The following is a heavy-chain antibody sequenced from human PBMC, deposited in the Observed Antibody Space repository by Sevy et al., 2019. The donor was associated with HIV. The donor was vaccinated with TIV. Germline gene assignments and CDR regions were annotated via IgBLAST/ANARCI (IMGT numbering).Heavy chain of an antibody. CDR1: GYSFTSYW. Sequence: GESLKISCKGSGYSFTSYWIGWVRQMPGKGLEWMGIIYPGDSDTGYSPSFQGQVTISADKSISTAYLQWSSLKASDTSMYYCARTIPTQEYDSSGYSDGFDYWCQGTLVTVSS. V-gene: IGHV5-51*01. J-gene: IGHJ4*02. D-gene: IGHD3-22*01. CDR3: ARTIPTQEYDSSGYSDGFDY. CDR2: IYPGDSDT.